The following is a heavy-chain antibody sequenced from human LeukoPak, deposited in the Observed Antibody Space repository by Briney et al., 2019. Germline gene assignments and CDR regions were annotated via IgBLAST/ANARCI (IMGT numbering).Heavy chain of an antibody. J-gene: IGHJ4*02. Sequence: ASVKVSCKASGYTFTSYGISWVRQAPGQGLEWMGWISGYNGNTNYAQKLQGRVTMTRDTSTSTVYMELSSLRSEDTAVYYCARDYVDDIPMIKDYWGQGTLVTVSS. V-gene: IGHV1-18*01. CDR3: ARDYVDDIPMIKDY. CDR1: GYTFTSYG. D-gene: IGHD2-8*01. CDR2: ISGYNGNT.